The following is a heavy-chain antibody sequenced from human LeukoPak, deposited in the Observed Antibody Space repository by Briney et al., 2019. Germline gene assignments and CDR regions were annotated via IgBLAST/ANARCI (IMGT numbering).Heavy chain of an antibody. V-gene: IGHV3-21*01. CDR1: GFTFNNYS. CDR2: ISSRSNYI. Sequence: GGSLRLSCAASGFTFNNYSMNWVRQAPGKGLEWVSSISSRSNYIYYPDSVKGRFTISRDNAKNSLYLQMNSLRAEDTAVYYCARVTTLTTNIRFFDYWGQGTLVTVSS. J-gene: IGHJ4*02. CDR3: ARVTTLTTNIRFFDY. D-gene: IGHD4-11*01.